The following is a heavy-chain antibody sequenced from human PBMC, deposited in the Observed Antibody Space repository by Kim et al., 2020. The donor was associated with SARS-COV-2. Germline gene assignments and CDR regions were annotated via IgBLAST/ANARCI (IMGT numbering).Heavy chain of an antibody. J-gene: IGHJ4*02. CDR2: ISGSGGST. CDR1: GFTFSSYA. D-gene: IGHD6-19*01. V-gene: IGHV3-23*01. CDR3: ANWRYSSGWEDDY. Sequence: GGSLRLSCAASGFTFSSYAMSWVRQAPGKGLEWVSAISGSGGSTYYADSVKGRFTISRDNSKNTLYLQMNSLRAEDTAVYYCANWRYSSGWEDDYWGQGTLVTVSS.